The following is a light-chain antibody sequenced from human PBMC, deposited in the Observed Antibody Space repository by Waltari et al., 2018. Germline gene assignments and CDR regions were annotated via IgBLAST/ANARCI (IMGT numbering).Light chain of an antibody. CDR1: QSVSSN. Sequence: EIVMTQSPATLSVSPGERATLSCRASQSVSSNLPWYQENPGQAPRLLIYGAYTRATGIPARFSGSGSGTEFTLTISSLQSEDFAVYYCQQYNNWPSWTFGQGTKVEIK. CDR2: GAY. CDR3: QQYNNWPSWT. V-gene: IGKV3-15*01. J-gene: IGKJ1*01.